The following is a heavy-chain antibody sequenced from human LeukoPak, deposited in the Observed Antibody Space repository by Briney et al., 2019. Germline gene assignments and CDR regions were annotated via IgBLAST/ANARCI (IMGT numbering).Heavy chain of an antibody. Sequence: GGSLRLSCAASGDGFTFSSYEMNWVRQAPGKGLEWVGRIKSKTDGGTTYYAAPVKGRFAISRDDSKNTLYLQMNSLKTEDTAVYYCSTGGYKYGLDYWGQGTLVTVSS. V-gene: IGHV3-15*01. CDR1: GDGFTFSSYE. CDR2: IKSKTDGGTT. D-gene: IGHD5-18*01. CDR3: STGGYKYGLDY. J-gene: IGHJ4*02.